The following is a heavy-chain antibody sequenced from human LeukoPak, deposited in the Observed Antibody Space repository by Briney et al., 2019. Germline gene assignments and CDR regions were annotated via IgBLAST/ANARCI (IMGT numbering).Heavy chain of an antibody. Sequence: PSETLSLTCTVSGGSISSYYWSWIRQPPGKGLEWIGYIYYSGSTNYNPSLKSRVTISVDTSKNQFPLKLSSVTAADTAVYYCARQRSGSYVYWGQGTLVTVSS. CDR1: GGSISSYY. CDR3: ARQRSGSYVY. D-gene: IGHD1-26*01. V-gene: IGHV4-59*08. J-gene: IGHJ4*02. CDR2: IYYSGST.